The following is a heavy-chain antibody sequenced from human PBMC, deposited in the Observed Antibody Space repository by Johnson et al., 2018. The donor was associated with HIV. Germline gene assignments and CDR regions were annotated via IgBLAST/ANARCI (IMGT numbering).Heavy chain of an antibody. D-gene: IGHD3-10*01. Sequence: VQLVESGGGVVQPGRSLRLSCAASGFTFSSYAMHWVRQAPGKGLEWVSGISWNSGSIGYADSVKGRFTISRDNSKNTLYLQINSMRDDDTAVYYCARGGASITEAFDIWGQGTMVTVSS. CDR3: ARGGASITEAFDI. CDR1: GFTFSSYA. V-gene: IGHV3-9*01. CDR2: ISWNSGSI. J-gene: IGHJ3*02.